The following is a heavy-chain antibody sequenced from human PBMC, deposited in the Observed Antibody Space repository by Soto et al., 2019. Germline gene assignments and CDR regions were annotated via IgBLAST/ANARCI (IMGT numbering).Heavy chain of an antibody. D-gene: IGHD5-12*01. V-gene: IGHV3-9*01. CDR3: TKGGYDLIYYFGMDV. Sequence: EVQLIESGGGWEQPGTSLRVSCEASGFTFHEYAMHWVRQAPGKGLEWVSGISSDGDTIAYADSVQGRFTVFRDNAKNSLYLQMNSLRAEDTALYYCTKGGYDLIYYFGMDVWGQGTTVTVSS. CDR2: ISSDGDTI. CDR1: GFTFHEYA. J-gene: IGHJ6*02.